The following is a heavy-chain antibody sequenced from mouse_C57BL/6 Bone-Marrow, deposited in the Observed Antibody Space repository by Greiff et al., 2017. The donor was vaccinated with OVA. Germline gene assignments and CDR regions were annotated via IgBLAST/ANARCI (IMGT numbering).Heavy chain of an antibody. CDR1: GYTFTEYT. CDR2: FSPGRGSI. J-gene: IGHJ2*01. V-gene: IGHV1-62-2*01. Sequence: QVQLKESGAELVKPGASVKLSCKASGYTFTEYTIHWVKQRSGQGLEWIGWFSPGRGSIKYNEKFKDKATLTAAKSSSTVYMELSRLTSEDSAVYFCARHEEYYYGSSYYFDYWGQGTTLTVSS. D-gene: IGHD1-1*01. CDR3: ARHEEYYYGSSYYFDY.